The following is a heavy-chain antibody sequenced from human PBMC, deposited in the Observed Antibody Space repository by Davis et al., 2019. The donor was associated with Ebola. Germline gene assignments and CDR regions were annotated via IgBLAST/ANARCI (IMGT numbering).Heavy chain of an antibody. CDR3: AKGGHGDYGYYYYGMDV. J-gene: IGHJ6*02. Sequence: PGGSLRLSCAASGFTFSSYAMSWVRQAPGKGLEWVSAISGSGGSTYYADSVKGRFTISRDNSKNTLYLQMNSLRAEDTAVYYCAKGGHGDYGYYYYGMDVWGQGTTVTVSS. D-gene: IGHD4-17*01. CDR2: ISGSGGST. CDR1: GFTFSSYA. V-gene: IGHV3-23*01.